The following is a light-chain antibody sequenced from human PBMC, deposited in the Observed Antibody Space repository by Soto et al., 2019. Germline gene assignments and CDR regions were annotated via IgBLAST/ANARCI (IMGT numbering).Light chain of an antibody. Sequence: DIQMTQSPSTLSGSVGDRVTITCRASQTISSWLAWYQQKPGKAPKLLIYKASTLKSGVPSRFSGSGSGTEFTLTISSLQPEDFATYYCLQHSDYPFTFGQGTRLEN. J-gene: IGKJ5*01. CDR3: LQHSDYPFT. CDR2: KAS. V-gene: IGKV1-5*03. CDR1: QTISSW.